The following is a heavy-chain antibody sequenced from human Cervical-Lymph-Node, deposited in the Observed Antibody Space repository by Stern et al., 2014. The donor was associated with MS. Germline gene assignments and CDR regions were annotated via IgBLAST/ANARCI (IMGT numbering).Heavy chain of an antibody. V-gene: IGHV4-4*02. CDR2: IHHSGST. J-gene: IGHJ4*02. CDR3: AILTPGTTTMAYFDY. D-gene: IGHD4-11*01. CDR1: GVSISSSNW. Sequence: QVQLQESGPGLVKPSGTLSLTCAVSGVSISSSNWWGWVRQPPGKGLEWIGEIHHSGSTNYNPSLKSRLTMSVDKAKNQFSPKLRSVPAADTAVYYCAILTPGTTTMAYFDYWGQGTLVTVSS.